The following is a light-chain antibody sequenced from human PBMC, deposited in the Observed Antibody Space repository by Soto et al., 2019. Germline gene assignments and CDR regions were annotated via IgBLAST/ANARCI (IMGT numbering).Light chain of an antibody. J-gene: IGKJ1*01. CDR3: HQRQSWPRT. CDR2: YTS. CDR1: QYVGTR. Sequence: EIVLTQSPAPLSSSPGETATLSCRASQYVGTRLAWYQHKPGQAPRLLIYYTSNRATGIPARFSGSGSGTDFTLTISSLAPEDFAIYYCHQRQSWPRTFGQGTKVEIK. V-gene: IGKV3-11*01.